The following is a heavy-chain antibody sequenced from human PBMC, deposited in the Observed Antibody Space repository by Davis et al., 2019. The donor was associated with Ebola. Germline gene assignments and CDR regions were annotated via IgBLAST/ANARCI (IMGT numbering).Heavy chain of an antibody. CDR3: GKDSSSWAFDY. CDR1: GFTFSSYV. V-gene: IGHV3-30*02. Sequence: GGSLRPSCAAPGFTFSSYVMHWVRQAPGKGLEWVAVIWYDGSNKYYADSVKGRFTISRDDSKNTVYLQMNSLRPDDTAVYYCGKDSSSWAFDYWGQGTRVTVSS. D-gene: IGHD6-13*01. CDR2: IWYDGSNK. J-gene: IGHJ4*02.